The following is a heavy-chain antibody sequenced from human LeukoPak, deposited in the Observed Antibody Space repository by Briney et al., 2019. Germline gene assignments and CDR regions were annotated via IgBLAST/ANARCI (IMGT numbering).Heavy chain of an antibody. CDR2: INHSGST. CDR1: GGSFSGYY. V-gene: IGHV4-34*01. J-gene: IGHJ5*01. CDR3: ARQNRRGFDP. Sequence: RTSETLSLTCAVYGGSFSGYYWSWIRQPPGKGLEWIGEINHSGSTNYNPSLKSRVTISVDTSKNQFSLKLSSVIAADTAVYYCARQNRRGFDPWGQGTLVTVSS.